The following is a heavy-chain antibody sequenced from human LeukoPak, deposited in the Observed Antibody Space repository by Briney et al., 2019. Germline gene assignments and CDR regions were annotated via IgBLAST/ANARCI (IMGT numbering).Heavy chain of an antibody. V-gene: IGHV4-30-2*01. D-gene: IGHD3-10*01. CDR3: ARGKAGSYGDYFDY. CDR2: IYHSGST. Sequence: SQTLSLTCAVSGGFISSGGYSWSWIRQPPGKGLEWIGYIYHSGSTYYNPSLKSRVTISVDRSKNQFSLKLSSVTAADTAVYYCARGKAGSYGDYFDYWGQGTLVTVSS. CDR1: GGFISSGGYS. J-gene: IGHJ4*02.